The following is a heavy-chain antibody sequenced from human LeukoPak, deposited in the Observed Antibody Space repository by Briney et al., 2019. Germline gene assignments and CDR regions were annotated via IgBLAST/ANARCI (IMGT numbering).Heavy chain of an antibody. D-gene: IGHD6-13*01. CDR1: GASFSGYY. V-gene: IGHV4-34*01. CDR3: ARDPPSLRSWGDAFDI. Sequence: PSETLSLTCAVYGASFSGYYWSWIRQPPGKGLEWIGEINHSGSTNYNPSLRSRVTISVDTSKNQFSLKLSSVTAADTAVYYCARDPPSLRSWGDAFDIWGQGTMVTVSS. J-gene: IGHJ3*02. CDR2: INHSGST.